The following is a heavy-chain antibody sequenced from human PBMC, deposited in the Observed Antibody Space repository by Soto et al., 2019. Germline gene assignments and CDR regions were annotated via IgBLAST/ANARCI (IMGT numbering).Heavy chain of an antibody. J-gene: IGHJ6*03. CDR3: ASMYGDPGIGYYYYMDV. CDR2: ISSSSSYI. CDR1: GFTFSSYN. D-gene: IGHD4-17*01. Sequence: EVQLVESGGGLVKPGGSLRLSCAASGFTFSSYNMNWVRQAPGKGLEWVSSISSSSSYIYYADSVKGRFTISRDNAKNSLYLQMNSLRAEDTAVYYCASMYGDPGIGYYYYMDVWGKGTTVTVSS. V-gene: IGHV3-21*01.